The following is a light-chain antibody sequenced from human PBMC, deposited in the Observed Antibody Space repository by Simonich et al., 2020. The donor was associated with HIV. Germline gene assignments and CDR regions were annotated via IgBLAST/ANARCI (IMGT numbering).Light chain of an antibody. J-gene: IGKJ5*01. CDR2: WAS. CDR3: QQYYSTPLT. CDR1: QNILYSSNNKNY. Sequence: DIVMTHSPDSLTVSLGERATINCNSSQNILYSSNNKNYLAWYQQKPGQPPKLLIYWASTRASGVPDRFSGSGSGTDFTLTICSLQAEDVAVYYCQQYYSTPLTFGQGTRLEIK. V-gene: IGKV4-1*01.